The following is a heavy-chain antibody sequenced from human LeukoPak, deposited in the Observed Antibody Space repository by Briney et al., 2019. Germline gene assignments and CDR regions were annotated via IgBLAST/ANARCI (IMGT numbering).Heavy chain of an antibody. D-gene: IGHD3-3*01. CDR3: ARDSLPGVGQRYDFWSGYPHDAFDI. J-gene: IGHJ3*02. Sequence: SETLSLTCAVSGGSISSGGYYWSWIRQPAGKGLEWIGRIYTSGSTNYNPSLKSRVTMSVDTSKNQFSLKLSSVTAADTAVYYCARDSLPGVGQRYDFWSGYPHDAFDIWGQGTMVTVSS. V-gene: IGHV4-61*02. CDR2: IYTSGST. CDR1: GGSISSGGYY.